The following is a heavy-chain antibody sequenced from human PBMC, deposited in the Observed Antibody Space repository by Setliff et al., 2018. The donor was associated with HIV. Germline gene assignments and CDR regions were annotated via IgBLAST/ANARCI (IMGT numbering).Heavy chain of an antibody. CDR3: ARWPGRAPDY. J-gene: IGHJ4*02. Sequence: LSLTCTVSGDSISTLNFWSWIRQPPGKGLEWIGNIYHSGSTSYNPALKSRVTISVDTSKNQFSLKLTSVTAADTAIYYCARWPGRAPDYWGQGTLVTVSS. V-gene: IGHV4-38-2*02. CDR1: GDSISTLNF. CDR2: IYHSGST. D-gene: IGHD3-10*01.